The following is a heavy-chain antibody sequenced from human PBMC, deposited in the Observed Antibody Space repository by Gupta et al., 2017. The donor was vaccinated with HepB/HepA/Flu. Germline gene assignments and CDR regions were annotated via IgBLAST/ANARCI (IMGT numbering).Heavy chain of an antibody. CDR3: ARDVGLEQLVPNWAADY. CDR1: GFTFSSYA. J-gene: IGHJ4*02. CDR2: ISYDGSNK. Sequence: QVQLVESGGGVVQPGRSLRLSCAASGFTFSSYAMHWVRQAPGKGLEWVAVISYDGSNKYYADSVKGRVTISRDNSKNTLYLQMNSLRAEDTAVYYCARDVGLEQLVPNWAADYWGQGTLVTVSS. D-gene: IGHD6-6*01. V-gene: IGHV3-30-3*01.